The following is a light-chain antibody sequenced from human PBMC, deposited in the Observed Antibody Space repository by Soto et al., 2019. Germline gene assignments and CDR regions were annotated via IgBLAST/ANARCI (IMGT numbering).Light chain of an antibody. Sequence: QSVLTQPPSASGTPGQRVTISCSGSSSNIGSNYVYWYQQLPGTAPKLLIYRNNQRPSGVPDRFSGSKSGTSASLAISGLRSEDEADYFCKSYAGSNTYVFGSGTKVTVL. CDR2: RNN. J-gene: IGLJ1*01. CDR3: KSYAGSNTYV. CDR1: SSNIGSNY. V-gene: IGLV1-47*01.